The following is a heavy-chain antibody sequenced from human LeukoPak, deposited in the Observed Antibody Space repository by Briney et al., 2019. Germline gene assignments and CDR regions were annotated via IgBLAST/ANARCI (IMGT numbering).Heavy chain of an antibody. CDR1: GFIIGTYG. Sequence: PGGSLRLSCAASGFIIGTYGMHWVRQAPGKGLDWVAVIWYDGSSQYYADSVKGRFTISRDNSKNTLYLQMNSLRAEDTAVYYCAREFGEVYIDYWGQGTLVTVSS. J-gene: IGHJ4*02. D-gene: IGHD3-10*01. V-gene: IGHV3-33*01. CDR3: AREFGEVYIDY. CDR2: IWYDGSSQ.